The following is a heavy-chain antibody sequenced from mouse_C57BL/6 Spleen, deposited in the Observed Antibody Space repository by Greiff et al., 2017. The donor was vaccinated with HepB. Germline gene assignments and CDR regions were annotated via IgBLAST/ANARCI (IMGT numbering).Heavy chain of an antibody. CDR1: GYTFTSYW. V-gene: IGHV1-50*01. D-gene: IGHD1-1*01. Sequence: QVQLQQPGAELVKPGASVKLSCKASGYTFTSYWMQWVKQRPGQGLEWIGEIDPSDSYTNYNQKFKGKATLTVDTSSSTAYMQLSSLTSADSAVYYCARGTTGFDYWGQGTTLTVSS. CDR3: ARGTTGFDY. CDR2: IDPSDSYT. J-gene: IGHJ2*01.